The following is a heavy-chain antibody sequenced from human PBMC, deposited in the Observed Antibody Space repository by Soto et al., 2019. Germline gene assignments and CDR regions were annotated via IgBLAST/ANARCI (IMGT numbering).Heavy chain of an antibody. J-gene: IGHJ5*02. Sequence: PSETLSLTCTVSGGSISSYYWSWIRQPPGKGLEWIGYIYYSGSTNYNPSLKSRVTISVDTSKNQFSLKLSSVTAADTAVYYCARGSGYDFGGENWFDPWGQGTLVTVSS. V-gene: IGHV4-59*08. CDR1: GGSISSYY. CDR2: IYYSGST. CDR3: ARGSGYDFGGENWFDP. D-gene: IGHD5-12*01.